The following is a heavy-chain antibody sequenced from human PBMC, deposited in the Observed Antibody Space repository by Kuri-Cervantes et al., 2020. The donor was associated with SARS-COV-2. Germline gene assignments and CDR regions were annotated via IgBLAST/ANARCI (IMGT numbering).Heavy chain of an antibody. J-gene: IGHJ6*02. Sequence: GESLKISCKGSGYSFTSYWIGWVRQMPGKGLEWVGIIYPGDSDTRYSPSFQGQVTISADKSISTAYLQWSSLKASDTAMYYRARQSRGATATVTTDYYYYGMDVWGQGTTVTVSS. V-gene: IGHV5-51*01. CDR2: IYPGDSDT. CDR1: GYSFTSYW. D-gene: IGHD4-17*01. CDR3: ARQSRGATATVTTDYYYYGMDV.